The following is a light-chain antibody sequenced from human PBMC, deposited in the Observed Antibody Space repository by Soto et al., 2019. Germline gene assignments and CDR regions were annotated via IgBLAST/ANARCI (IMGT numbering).Light chain of an antibody. CDR2: GAS. CDR1: QSISTF. J-gene: IGKJ1*01. V-gene: IGKV1-39*01. CDR3: QQTYSARWT. Sequence: DIQMTQSPSSLSASVGDRVTITCRASQSISTFFNWYQQKPGKAPNLLIYGASTLQSGVPSRFSGSGSGTDLTLTISSLQPEDFSTYYCQQTYSARWTFGQGTKVEIK.